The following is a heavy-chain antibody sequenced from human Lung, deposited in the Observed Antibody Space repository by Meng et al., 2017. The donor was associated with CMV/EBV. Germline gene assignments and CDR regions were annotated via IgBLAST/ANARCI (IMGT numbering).Heavy chain of an antibody. D-gene: IGHD3-10*01. CDR2: IPHRGSS. J-gene: IGHJ1*01. V-gene: IGHV4-4*03. CDR3: LRRSGGSV. Sequence: QLQWRESGPPLVKPPATLSLTCAVSGDSITNHNWWAWVRQPPGKGLEWIGEIPHRGSSAYNPSLKSRVSMSIDKSKNQFSLKLTSVTAADTAVYHCLRRSGGSVWGQGTLVTVSS. CDR1: GDSITNHNW.